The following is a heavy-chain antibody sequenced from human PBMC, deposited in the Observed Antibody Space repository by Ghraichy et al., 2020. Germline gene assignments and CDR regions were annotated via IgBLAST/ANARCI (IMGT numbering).Heavy chain of an antibody. CDR1: GYTFTGYY. CDR3: ARVQLVQGWFDP. J-gene: IGHJ5*02. CDR2: INPNSGGT. Sequence: ASVKVSCKASGYTFTGYYMHWVRQAPGQGLEWMGWINPNSGGTNYAQKFQGRVTMTRDTSISTAYMELSRLRSDDTAVYYCARVQLVQGWFDPWGQGTLVTVSS. D-gene: IGHD6-13*01. V-gene: IGHV1-2*02.